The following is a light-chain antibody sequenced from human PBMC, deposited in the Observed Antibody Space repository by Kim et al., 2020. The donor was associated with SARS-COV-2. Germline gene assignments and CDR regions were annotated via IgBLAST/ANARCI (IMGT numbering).Light chain of an antibody. CDR2: GKN. CDR1: SLRSYY. Sequence: ALGQTVRITCQGDSLRSYYASWYQQKPGQAPVLVIYGKNNRPSGIPDRFSGSSSGNTAFLTITGAQAEDEADYYCNSRDSSGNPCVFGGGTQLTVL. V-gene: IGLV3-19*01. CDR3: NSRDSSGNPCV. J-gene: IGLJ3*02.